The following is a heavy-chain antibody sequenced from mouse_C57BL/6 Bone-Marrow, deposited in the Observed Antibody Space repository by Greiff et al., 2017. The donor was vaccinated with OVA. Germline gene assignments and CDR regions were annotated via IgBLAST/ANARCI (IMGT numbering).Heavy chain of an antibody. CDR1: GFSLTSYA. Sequence: VKLVESGPGLVAPSQSLSITCTVSGFSLTSYAIGWVRQPPGKGLEWLGVIWTGGGTNYNSALKSRLSISKDNSKSQVFLKMNSLQTDDTARYYCARVSYYYGSSYAWFAYWGQGTLVTVSA. D-gene: IGHD1-1*01. CDR3: ARVSYYYGSSYAWFAY. CDR2: IWTGGGT. J-gene: IGHJ3*01. V-gene: IGHV2-9-1*01.